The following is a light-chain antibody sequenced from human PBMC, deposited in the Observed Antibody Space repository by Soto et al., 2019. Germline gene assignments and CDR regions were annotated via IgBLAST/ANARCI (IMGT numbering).Light chain of an antibody. CDR3: QQYYDWPWT. J-gene: IGKJ1*01. CDR2: DAS. V-gene: IGKV3-15*01. Sequence: EIVMTQSPATLSVSPGERATLSCRAGQSVNNNLAWYQRKPGQAPSLLIYDASTRAAGIPARFSASGSGTEFTLTISSLQSEDFAVYYCQQYYDWPWTFGQGTRWIS. CDR1: QSVNNN.